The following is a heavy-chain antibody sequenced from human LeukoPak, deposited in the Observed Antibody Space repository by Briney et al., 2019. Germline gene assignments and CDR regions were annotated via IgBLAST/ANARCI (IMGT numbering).Heavy chain of an antibody. V-gene: IGHV4-34*01. J-gene: IGHJ4*02. D-gene: IGHD3-22*01. CDR3: ARSQLDDSSGYSLCY. CDR1: GGSFSGYY. CDR2: INHSGST. Sequence: SETLSLTCAVYGGSFSGYYWSWIRQPPGKGLEWIGEINHSGSTNYNPSLKSRVTISVDTSKNQFSLKLSPVTAADTAVYYCARSQLDDSSGYSLCYWGQGTLVTVSS.